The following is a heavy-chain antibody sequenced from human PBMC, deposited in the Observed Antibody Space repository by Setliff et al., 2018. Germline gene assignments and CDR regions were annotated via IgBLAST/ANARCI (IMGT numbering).Heavy chain of an antibody. CDR1: GFTFSSYA. V-gene: IGHV3-23*03. J-gene: IGHJ6*02. D-gene: IGHD3-10*01. Sequence: GGSLRLSCTASGFTFSSYAMSWVRQAPGKGLEWVSVIYSSGSSTYYADSVKGRFTISRDNSKNTLYLQMNSLRAEDSAVYYCARDGVFYAMDFWGQGTTVTVSS. CDR2: IYSSGSST. CDR3: ARDGVFYAMDF.